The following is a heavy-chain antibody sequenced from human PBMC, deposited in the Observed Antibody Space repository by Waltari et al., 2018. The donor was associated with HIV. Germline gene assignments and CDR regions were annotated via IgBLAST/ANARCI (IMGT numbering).Heavy chain of an antibody. D-gene: IGHD2-2*01. CDR3: AKDIVVVPAATEYYFDY. Sequence: EVQLLESGGGLVQPGGSLRLPCAASGFTFGTYALSWVRQAPGTGLEWVSAISGSGCSTYYADSVKGRFTISRDNSKNTLYLQMNSLRAEDTAVYYCAKDIVVVPAATEYYFDYWGQGTLVTVSS. V-gene: IGHV3-23*01. CDR1: GFTFGTYA. CDR2: ISGSGCST. J-gene: IGHJ4*02.